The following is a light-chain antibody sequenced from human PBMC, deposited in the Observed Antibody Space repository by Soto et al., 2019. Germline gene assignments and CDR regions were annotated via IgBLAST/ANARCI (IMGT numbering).Light chain of an antibody. J-gene: IGLJ1*01. Sequence: QSVLTQPASVSGSPGQSITISCTGTSSDVGGYNYVSWYQQHPGKAPKLMIYDVSNRPSGVSNRFSGSKSGNTASLTFSGLQAEDEADYYCSSYTSSSTLEVFGTGTKATVL. CDR2: DVS. V-gene: IGLV2-14*01. CDR3: SSYTSSSTLEV. CDR1: SSDVGGYNY.